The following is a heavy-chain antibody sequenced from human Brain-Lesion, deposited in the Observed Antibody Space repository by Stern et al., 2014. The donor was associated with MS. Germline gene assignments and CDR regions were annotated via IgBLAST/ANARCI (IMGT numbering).Heavy chain of an antibody. D-gene: IGHD6-19*01. V-gene: IGHV4-39*02. CDR2: IFYTGST. J-gene: IGHJ4*02. CDR1: GGSIGRSSYY. Sequence: VHLVESGPGLVKPSETLSLTCTVSGGSIGRSSYYWGWIRQPPGKGLEWIGNIFYTGSTFYDPSLKSRVTISVETSHNPFSPSLTSVTAADTAVYYCARGAGVFDSWGQGTLVTVSP. CDR3: ARGAGVFDS.